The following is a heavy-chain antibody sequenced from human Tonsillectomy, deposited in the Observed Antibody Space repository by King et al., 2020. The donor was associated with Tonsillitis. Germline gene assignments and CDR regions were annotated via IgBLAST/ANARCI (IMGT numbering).Heavy chain of an antibody. V-gene: IGHV3-30*04. CDR1: GFTFSSHG. J-gene: IGHJ6*02. CDR3: ARLECGGDCDLFYYGMDV. CDR2: ISYDGRKK. D-gene: IGHD2-21*02. Sequence: VQLVESGGGVVQRGRSLRLSCAASGFTFSSHGLHWVRQAPGKGLEWVAVISYDGRKKYYADSVKGRITDSRDNAKSTLYMQLNSLRAEDSAVYYCARLECGGDCDLFYYGMDVWGQGTTVTVSS.